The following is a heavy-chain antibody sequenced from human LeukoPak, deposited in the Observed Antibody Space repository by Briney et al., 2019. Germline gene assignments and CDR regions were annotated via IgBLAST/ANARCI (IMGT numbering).Heavy chain of an antibody. CDR3: AKTYMWSIDAFHI. CDR2: ISNSGGST. V-gene: IGHV3-23*01. CDR1: GFTFSSYA. D-gene: IGHD2-8*02. Sequence: GGSLRLSCAASGFTFSSYAMSWVRQAPGKGLEWVSTISNSGGSTYYADSVKGRVTISRDNSKNTLFLQLNSLRAEDAAVYYCAKTYMWSIDAFHIWGQGTMVTVSS. J-gene: IGHJ3*02.